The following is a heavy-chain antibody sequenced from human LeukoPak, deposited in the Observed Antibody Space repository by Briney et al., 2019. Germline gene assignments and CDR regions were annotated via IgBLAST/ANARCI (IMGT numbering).Heavy chain of an antibody. CDR3: AKSSRPYYYYYYGMDV. CDR2: IIPILGIA. CDR1: GGTFSSYA. D-gene: IGHD2-2*01. J-gene: IGHJ6*02. Sequence: ASAKVSCKASGGTFSSYAISWVRQAPGQGLEWMGRIIPILGIANYAQKFQGRVTITADKSTSTAYMELSSLRSEDTAVYYCAKSSRPYYYYYYGMDVWGQGTTVTVSS. V-gene: IGHV1-69*04.